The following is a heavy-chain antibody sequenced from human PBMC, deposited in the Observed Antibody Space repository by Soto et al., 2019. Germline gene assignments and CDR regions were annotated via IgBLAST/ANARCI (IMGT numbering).Heavy chain of an antibody. CDR2: ISSDGSST. Sequence: GGSLRLSCAASGFTFRSYWMHWVRQAPGKGLAWVARISSDGSSTRYADSVKGRFTISRDNAKNTLYLQMNSLRAEDTAVYYCALKHSSSWAYFYYYMDVWGKGTTVTVSS. V-gene: IGHV3-74*01. CDR1: GFTFRSYW. J-gene: IGHJ6*03. D-gene: IGHD6-13*01. CDR3: ALKHSSSWAYFYYYMDV.